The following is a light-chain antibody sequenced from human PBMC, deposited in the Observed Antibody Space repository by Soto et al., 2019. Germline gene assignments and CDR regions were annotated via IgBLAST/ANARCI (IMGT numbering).Light chain of an antibody. CDR2: EVN. CDR3: SSYTGSRTLV. Sequence: QSALTQPASVSGSPGQSITIPCTGTSSDVGTYKYVSWYQQYPGKAPKLMIYEVNNRPSGVSNRFSGSKSGNTASLTISGLQAEDEADYYCSSYTGSRTLVFGTGTKVTVL. J-gene: IGLJ1*01. CDR1: SSDVGTYKY. V-gene: IGLV2-14*01.